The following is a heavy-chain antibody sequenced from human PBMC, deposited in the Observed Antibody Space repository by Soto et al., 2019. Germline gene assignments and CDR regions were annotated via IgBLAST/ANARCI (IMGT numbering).Heavy chain of an antibody. Sequence: QVQLVQSGAAVKKPGSSVKVSCKASGGTFSSYTISWVRQAPGQGLEWMGRIIPILGIANYAQKFQGRVTITADKSTSTAYMELSSLRSEDTAVYYCASPDHGDYWKGPNGMDVWGQGTTVTVSS. D-gene: IGHD4-17*01. CDR1: GGTFSSYT. CDR2: IIPILGIA. V-gene: IGHV1-69*02. CDR3: ASPDHGDYWKGPNGMDV. J-gene: IGHJ6*02.